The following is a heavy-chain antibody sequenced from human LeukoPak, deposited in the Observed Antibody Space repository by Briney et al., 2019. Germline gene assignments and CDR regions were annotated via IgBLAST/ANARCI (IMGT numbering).Heavy chain of an antibody. CDR2: ISYDGSNK. D-gene: IGHD1-7*01. CDR1: GFTFSSYA. V-gene: IGHV3-30-3*01. CDR3: ARSGGTPGPGAFDI. J-gene: IGHJ3*02. Sequence: GGSLRLSCAASGFTFSSYAMHWVRQAPGKGLEWVAVISYDGSNKYYADSVKGRFTISRDNSKNTLYLQMNSLRAEDTAVYYCARSGGTPGPGAFDIWGQGTMVTVSS.